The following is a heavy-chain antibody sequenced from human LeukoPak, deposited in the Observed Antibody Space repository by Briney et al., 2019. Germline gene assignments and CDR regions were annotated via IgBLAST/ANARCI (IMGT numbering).Heavy chain of an antibody. V-gene: IGHV3-48*04. CDR2: ISSSSSTI. J-gene: IGHJ4*02. D-gene: IGHD3-22*01. Sequence: GGSLRLSCAASGFTFSSYSMNWVRQAPGKGLEWVSYISSSSSTIYYADSVKGRFTISRDNAKNSLYLQMNSLRAEDTAVYYCARAKNPWCDSAPDYWGQGTLVTVSS. CDR1: GFTFSSYS. CDR3: ARAKNPWCDSAPDY.